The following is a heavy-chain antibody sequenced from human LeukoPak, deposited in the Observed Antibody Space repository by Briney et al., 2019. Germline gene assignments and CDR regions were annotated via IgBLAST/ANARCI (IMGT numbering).Heavy chain of an antibody. D-gene: IGHD6-19*01. J-gene: IGHJ4*01. CDR2: IYHSGSP. CDR1: GGSIGSNSYY. CDR3: ARWQWQVMDYFDS. V-gene: IGHV4-39*01. Sequence: SETLSLTCTVSGGSIGSNSYYWAWIRQPPGKGLEWIGSIYHSGSPYYNPSLTSRLTLSVDTSRNQFSLKLSSVTVADTAVYYCARWQWQVMDYFDSWGQGTLVFVSS.